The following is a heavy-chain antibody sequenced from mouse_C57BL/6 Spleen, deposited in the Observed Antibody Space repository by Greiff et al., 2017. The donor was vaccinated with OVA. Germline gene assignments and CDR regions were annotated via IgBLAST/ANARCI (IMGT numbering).Heavy chain of an antibody. J-gene: IGHJ2*01. Sequence: QVQLKQSGPELVKPGASVKISCKASGYSFTSYYIHWVKQRPGQGLEWIGWIYPGSGNTKSNEQFKGKATLTADTSSSTAYMQLSSLTSEDSAVYYCARTYYGNPYFDYGGQGTTLTGSS. CDR3: ARTYYGNPYFDY. CDR2: IYPGSGNT. D-gene: IGHD2-10*01. V-gene: IGHV1-66*01. CDR1: GYSFTSYY.